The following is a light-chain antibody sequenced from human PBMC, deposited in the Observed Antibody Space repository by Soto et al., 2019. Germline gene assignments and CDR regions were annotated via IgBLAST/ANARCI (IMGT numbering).Light chain of an antibody. J-gene: IGLJ2*01. V-gene: IGLV1-51*01. CDR1: SSNIGNNY. CDR3: GTWHSSLSAVV. CDR2: DNN. Sequence: QPVLTQPPSVSAAPGQKVTISCSGSSSNIGNNYVSWYQQLPGTAPKLLIYDNNKRPSGIPDRFSGSKSGTSATLGITGLQTGDEADYYCGTWHSSLSAVVFGGGTKLTVL.